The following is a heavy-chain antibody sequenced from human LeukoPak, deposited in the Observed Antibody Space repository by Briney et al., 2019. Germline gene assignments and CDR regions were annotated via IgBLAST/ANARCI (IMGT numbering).Heavy chain of an antibody. V-gene: IGHV1-8*01. CDR1: GYTFTSYD. J-gene: IGHJ6*03. D-gene: IGHD2-15*01. CDR3: ARYCSGGSWVGYYYYYMDV. CDR2: MNPNSGNT. Sequence: ASVKVSCKASGYTFTSYDINWVRQATGQGLEWMGWMNPNSGNTGYAQKFQGRVTMTRNTSISTAYMELSSLRSEDTAVYYCARYCSGGSWVGYYYYYMDVWRKGTTVTVSS.